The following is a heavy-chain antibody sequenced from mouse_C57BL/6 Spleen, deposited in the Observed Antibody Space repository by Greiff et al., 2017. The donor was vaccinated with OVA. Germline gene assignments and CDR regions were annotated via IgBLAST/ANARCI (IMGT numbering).Heavy chain of an antibody. CDR1: GYTFTDYY. V-gene: IGHV1-26*01. J-gene: IGHJ2*01. CDR2: INPNNGGT. CDR3: ARWRTGTAY. D-gene: IGHD4-1*01. Sequence: VQLQQSGPELVKPGASVKISCKASGYTFTDYYMNWVKQSHGKSLEWIGDINPNNGGTSYNQKFKGKATLTVDKSSSTAYMELRSLTSEDSAVYYCARWRTGTAYWGQGTTLTVSS.